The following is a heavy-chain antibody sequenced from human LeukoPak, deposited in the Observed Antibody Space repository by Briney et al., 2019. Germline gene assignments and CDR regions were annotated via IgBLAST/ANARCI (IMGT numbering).Heavy chain of an antibody. V-gene: IGHV3-30-3*01. CDR1: GFTFSSYA. CDR3: ARGSGGRTIWVVVPAAQSSNYYYYGMDV. D-gene: IGHD2-2*01. Sequence: GGSLRLSCAASGFTFSSYAMHWVRQAPGKGLEWVAVISYDGSNKYYADSVKGRLTISRDNSKNTLYLQMNSLRAEDTAVYYCARGSGGRTIWVVVPAAQSSNYYYYGMDVWGQGTTVTVSS. CDR2: ISYDGSNK. J-gene: IGHJ6*02.